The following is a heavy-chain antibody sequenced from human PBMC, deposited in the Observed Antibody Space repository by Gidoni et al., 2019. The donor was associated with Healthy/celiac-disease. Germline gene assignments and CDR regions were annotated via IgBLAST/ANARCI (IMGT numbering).Heavy chain of an antibody. D-gene: IGHD3-22*01. Sequence: EVQLVESGGGLVKPGGSLRLSCAASGFTFSSYSMNWVRQAPGKGLEWVSSISSSSSYIYYADSVKGRFTISRDNAKNSLYLQMNSLRAEDTAVYYCASTLSGEDLFPKYYDSSGYNYWGQGTLVTVSS. J-gene: IGHJ4*02. V-gene: IGHV3-21*01. CDR3: ASTLSGEDLFPKYYDSSGYNY. CDR1: GFTFSSYS. CDR2: ISSSSSYI.